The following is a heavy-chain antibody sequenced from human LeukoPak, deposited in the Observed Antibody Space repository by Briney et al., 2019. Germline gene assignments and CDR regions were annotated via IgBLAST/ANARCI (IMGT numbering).Heavy chain of an antibody. CDR2: INPNSGGT. Sequence: ASVKLSCKASGGTFSSYAISWVRQAPGQGHEWMGWINPNSGGTNYAQKFQGRVTMTRDTSMSTAYLELSRLRSDDTAVYFCARGGIVVVPAAETQKNWFDPWGQGTLVTVSS. J-gene: IGHJ5*02. V-gene: IGHV1-2*02. CDR1: GGTFSSYA. D-gene: IGHD2-2*01. CDR3: ARGGIVVVPAAETQKNWFDP.